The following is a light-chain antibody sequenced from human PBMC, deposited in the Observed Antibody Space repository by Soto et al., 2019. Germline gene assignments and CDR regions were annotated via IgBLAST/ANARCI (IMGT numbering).Light chain of an antibody. CDR1: QSISSY. CDR2: AAS. J-gene: IGKJ1*01. CDR3: QQCYSTPWT. Sequence: QVTKSPASVSVSVGDRVTITCRASQSISSYLNWYQQKPGKAPKLLIYAASSLQSGVPSRLSGSGSGTDFTLAISSLQPEDFATYYCQQCYSTPWTFGQGTKVDIK. V-gene: IGKV1-39*01.